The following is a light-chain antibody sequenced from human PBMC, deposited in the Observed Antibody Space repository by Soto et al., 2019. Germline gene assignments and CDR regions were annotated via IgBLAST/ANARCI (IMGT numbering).Light chain of an antibody. V-gene: IGKV3-15*01. J-gene: IGKJ3*01. Sequence: EIMMTQSPGTLSVSPGEGATLSCTASQSVNLNLAWYQQKPGQPPRLLLYGASTMATGIPVRFRGSGSGTDVTLTVSSVQPEDSAVYYCHQSNYWPRGTFGPGTKVEIK. CDR3: HQSNYWPRGT. CDR2: GAS. CDR1: QSVNLN.